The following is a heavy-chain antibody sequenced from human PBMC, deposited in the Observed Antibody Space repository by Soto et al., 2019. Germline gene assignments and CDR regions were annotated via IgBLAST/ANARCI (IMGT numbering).Heavy chain of an antibody. V-gene: IGHV1-3*04. CDR2: VNTGSGNT. J-gene: IGHJ5*01. CDR1: GYTFTTYA. Sequence: QVQLVQSGAEVKKPGASVKVSCKASGYTFTTYAIHWVRQAPGQRLEWMGWVNTGSGNTKYSQKLQGRVAITRDTSANIAYMELSGLTSEDTAVYYCARDRLRLPTLNNWCDFWGQGTLVTVSS. D-gene: IGHD2-15*01. CDR3: ARDRLRLPTLNNWCDF.